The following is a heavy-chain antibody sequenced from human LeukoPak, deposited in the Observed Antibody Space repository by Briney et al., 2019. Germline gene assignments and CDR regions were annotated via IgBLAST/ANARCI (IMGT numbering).Heavy chain of an antibody. J-gene: IGHJ4*02. CDR3: AKEAHYYDSSGYLYYFDY. Sequence: SVKVSCKASGGTFSSYAISWVRQAPGQGLEWMGRIIPILGIANYAQKFQGRVTITADKSTSTAYMELSSLRSEDTAVYYCAKEAHYYDSSGYLYYFDYWGQGTLVTVSS. D-gene: IGHD3-22*01. CDR2: IIPILGIA. V-gene: IGHV1-69*04. CDR1: GGTFSSYA.